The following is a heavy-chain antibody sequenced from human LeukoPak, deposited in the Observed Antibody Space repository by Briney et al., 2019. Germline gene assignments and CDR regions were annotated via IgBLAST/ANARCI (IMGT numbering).Heavy chain of an antibody. V-gene: IGHV3-23*01. CDR1: GFTFSSYA. CDR3: AKVNVVVPAAIRAFDT. CDR2: ISGSGGST. D-gene: IGHD2-2*02. Sequence: GGSLRLSCAASGFTFSSYAMSWVRQAPGKGLEWVSAISGSGGSTYYADSVKGRFTISRDNSKNTLYLQMNSLRAEDTAVYYCAKVNVVVPAAIRAFDTWGQGTMVTVSS. J-gene: IGHJ3*02.